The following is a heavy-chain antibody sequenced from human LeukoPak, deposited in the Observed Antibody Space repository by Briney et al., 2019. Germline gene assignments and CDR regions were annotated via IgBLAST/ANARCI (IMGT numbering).Heavy chain of an antibody. D-gene: IGHD1-26*01. V-gene: IGHV3-11*01. CDR2: ISSSGSTI. CDR1: GFTFSDYY. CDR3: AKATYSGSFPYLDY. J-gene: IGHJ4*02. Sequence: GGSLRLSCAASGFTFSDYYMSWIRQAPGKGLEWVSYISSSGSTIYYADSVKGRFTISRDNSKSTLDLQMNSLRAGDTAVYHCAKATYSGSFPYLDYWGRGTLVTVSS.